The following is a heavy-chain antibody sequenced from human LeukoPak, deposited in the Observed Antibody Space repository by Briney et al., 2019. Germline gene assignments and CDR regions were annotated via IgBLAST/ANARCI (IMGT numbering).Heavy chain of an antibody. CDR2: IYYSGST. V-gene: IGHV4-59*01. J-gene: IGHJ4*02. CDR1: GGSISSYY. Sequence: PSETLSLTCTVSGGSISSYYWSWIRQPPGKGLEWIGYIYYSGSTNYNPSLKSRVTISVDTSKNQFSLKLSSVTAADTAVYYCAREFGGGWYFDYWGQGTLVTVSS. CDR3: AREFGGGWYFDY. D-gene: IGHD6-19*01.